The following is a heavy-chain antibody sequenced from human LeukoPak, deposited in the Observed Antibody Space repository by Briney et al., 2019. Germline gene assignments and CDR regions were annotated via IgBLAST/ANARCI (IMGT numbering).Heavy chain of an antibody. V-gene: IGHV3-11*06. CDR2: ISGSRTYT. CDR3: ARSYSSGWVAFDI. CDR1: GFTFSDYY. J-gene: IGHJ3*02. D-gene: IGHD6-19*01. Sequence: GGSLRLSCAASGFTFSDYYMTWIRQAPGKGLEWVSYISGSRTYTNYADSVKGRFTISRDNAKNSLYLQMNSLRAEDTAVYYCARSYSSGWVAFDIWGQGTMVTVSS.